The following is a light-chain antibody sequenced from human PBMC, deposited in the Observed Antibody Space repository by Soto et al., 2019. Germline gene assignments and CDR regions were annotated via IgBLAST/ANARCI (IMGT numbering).Light chain of an antibody. Sequence: QSALTQPASVSGSPGQSITISCTGTSSDVGGYNYVSWYQQHPGKAPKLMIYDVTNRPSGVPDRFSGFKSANTASLTISGLQAEDEANYYCSSYTTSSTVIFGGGTKLTVL. J-gene: IGLJ2*01. CDR2: DVT. V-gene: IGLV2-14*03. CDR1: SSDVGGYNY. CDR3: SSYTTSSTVI.